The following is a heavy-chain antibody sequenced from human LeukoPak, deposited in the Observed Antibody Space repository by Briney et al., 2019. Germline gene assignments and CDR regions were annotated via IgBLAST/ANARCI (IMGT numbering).Heavy chain of an antibody. D-gene: IGHD3-3*01. V-gene: IGHV1-18*01. J-gene: IGHJ4*02. CDR2: ISAYNGNT. CDR1: GYTFTSYG. CDR3: ARTEITIFGVVGDY. Sequence: ASLKVSCKTSGYTFTSYGISWVRQAPGQGLEWMGWISAYNGNTNYAQKLQGRVTMTTDTSTSTAYMELRSLRSDDTAVYYCARTEITIFGVVGDYWGQGTLVTVSS.